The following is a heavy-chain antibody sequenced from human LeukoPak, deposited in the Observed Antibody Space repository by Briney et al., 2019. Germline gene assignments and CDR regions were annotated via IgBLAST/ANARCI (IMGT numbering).Heavy chain of an antibody. CDR2: INAGNGNT. CDR3: ARSTVTTATGLFDY. V-gene: IGHV1-3*03. Sequence: ASVKVSCKASGYTFTSYAMHWVRQAPGQRLEWMGWINAGNGNTKYSQEFQGRVTITRDTSASTAYMELSSLRSEDMAVYYCARSTVTTATGLFDYWGQGTLVTVPS. D-gene: IGHD4-11*01. J-gene: IGHJ4*02. CDR1: GYTFTSYA.